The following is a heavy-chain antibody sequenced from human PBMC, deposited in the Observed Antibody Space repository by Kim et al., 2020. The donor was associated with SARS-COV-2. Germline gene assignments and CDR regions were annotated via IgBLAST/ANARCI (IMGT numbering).Heavy chain of an antibody. Sequence: RVTISVDTSKNQFSLKLSSVTAADTAVYYCARHMVPGEWELLPSGAFDIWGQGTMVTVSS. J-gene: IGHJ3*02. CDR3: ARHMVPGEWELLPSGAFDI. D-gene: IGHD1-26*01. V-gene: IGHV4-39*01.